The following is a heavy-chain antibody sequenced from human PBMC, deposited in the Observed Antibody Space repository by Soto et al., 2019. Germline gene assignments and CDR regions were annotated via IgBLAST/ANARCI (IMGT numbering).Heavy chain of an antibody. CDR2: ICPGDSDT. V-gene: IGHV5-51*01. CDR3: ARPMSSGWYGFYY. CDR1: GYSFSSYC. J-gene: IGHJ4*02. Sequence: GESLQLSCTGSGYSFSSYCIPWVRQTPGKGLEWIGIICPGDSDTRYSPSFQGQATMSADKSNSTAYLQWSSLKAADTAMYYCARPMSSGWYGFYYWGQGTLVTVSS. D-gene: IGHD6-19*01.